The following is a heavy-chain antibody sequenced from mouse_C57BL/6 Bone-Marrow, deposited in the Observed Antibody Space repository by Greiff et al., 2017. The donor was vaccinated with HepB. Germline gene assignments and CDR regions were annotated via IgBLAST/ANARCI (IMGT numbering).Heavy chain of an antibody. CDR1: GYTFTSYW. Sequence: QVQLQQPGAELVRPGTSVKLSCKASGYTFTSYWMHWVKQRPGQGLEWIGVIDPSDSYTKYNQKFKGKATLTVDTSSSTAYMQLSSLTSEDSAVYYFARGVYYDGSSLAWFAYWGQGTLVTVSA. CDR3: ARGVYYDGSSLAWFAY. V-gene: IGHV1-59*01. D-gene: IGHD1-1*01. CDR2: IDPSDSYT. J-gene: IGHJ3*01.